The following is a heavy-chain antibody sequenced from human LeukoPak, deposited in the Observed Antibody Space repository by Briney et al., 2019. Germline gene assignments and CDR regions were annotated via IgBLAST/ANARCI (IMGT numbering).Heavy chain of an antibody. V-gene: IGHV4-4*07. Sequence: SETLSLTCTVSGGSISNYYWGWIRQAAGKGLEWIGRIYTNGNTNYNPSLKSRVTMSVDMSKNQFSLKLSSVTAADTAMYYCARANWGSYGSGQFDPWGQGTLVTVSS. D-gene: IGHD3-10*01. J-gene: IGHJ5*02. CDR1: GGSISNYY. CDR2: IYTNGNT. CDR3: ARANWGSYGSGQFDP.